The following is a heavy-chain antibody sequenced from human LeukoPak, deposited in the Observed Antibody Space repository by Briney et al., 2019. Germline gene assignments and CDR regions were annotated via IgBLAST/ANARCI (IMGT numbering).Heavy chain of an antibody. J-gene: IGHJ6*03. V-gene: IGHV4-4*07. CDR1: GGSLSDSS. CDR2: IFGSGGS. Sequence: SEALSLPCRFSGGSLSDSSWSWIRQPAGKGLEWIGRIFGSGGSNYNPSLKSRVTMSVDTSKNQFSLKLTSLTAADTALYFCAQGAYGFGKKHTYYYIEVWGKGTTVTVSS. CDR3: AQGAYGFGKKHTYYYIEV. D-gene: IGHD3-10*01.